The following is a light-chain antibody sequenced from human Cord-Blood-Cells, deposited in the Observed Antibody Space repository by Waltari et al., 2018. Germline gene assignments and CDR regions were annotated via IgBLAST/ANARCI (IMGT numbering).Light chain of an antibody. J-gene: IGKJ4*01. Sequence: DIVMPQSPDSLAVPLGARATITCHSSQSVLYSSNNKNYLAWYQQKPGQPPKLLIYWASTRESGVPDRFSGSGSGTDFTLTISSLQAEDVAVYYCQQYYSTPLTFGGGTKVEIK. CDR1: QSVLYSSNNKNY. CDR2: WAS. V-gene: IGKV4-1*01. CDR3: QQYYSTPLT.